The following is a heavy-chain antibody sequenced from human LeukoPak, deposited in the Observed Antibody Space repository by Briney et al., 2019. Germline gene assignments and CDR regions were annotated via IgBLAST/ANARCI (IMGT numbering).Heavy chain of an antibody. J-gene: IGHJ6*02. V-gene: IGHV3-23*01. D-gene: IGHD2-2*01. CDR3: AKLGYCSSTNCYYYYYYGMDV. CDR1: RFTFSSSA. Sequence: GGSLRLSCAASRFTFSSSAMSWVRQAPGKGLEWVSTISDSGSNTFYADSVKGRFTISRDNSKNTLYLQMNSLRAEDTAVYYCAKLGYCSSTNCYYYYYYGMDVWGQGTTVTVSS. CDR2: ISDSGSNT.